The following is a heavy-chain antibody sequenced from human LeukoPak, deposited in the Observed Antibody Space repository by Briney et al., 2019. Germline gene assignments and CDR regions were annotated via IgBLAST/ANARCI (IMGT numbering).Heavy chain of an antibody. CDR1: GFTFSSYW. Sequence: GGSLRLSCAASGFTFSSYWMHWVRQAPGKGLIWVSRINIDGSSTKYADSVKGRFTISRDNAKNTLNLQMNSLRADDTAVYYCARGVRIAVAGYIDYWGQGTLVTVSS. V-gene: IGHV3-74*01. CDR3: ARGVRIAVAGYIDY. D-gene: IGHD6-19*01. CDR2: INIDGSST. J-gene: IGHJ4*02.